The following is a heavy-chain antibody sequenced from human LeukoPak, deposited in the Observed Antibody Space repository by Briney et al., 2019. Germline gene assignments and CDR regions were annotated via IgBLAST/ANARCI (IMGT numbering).Heavy chain of an antibody. D-gene: IGHD6-19*01. CDR1: VFTFSSSW. V-gene: IGHV3-7*01. CDR3: ARGIAVTVGSRLDY. CDR2: INEDVSQK. J-gene: IGHJ4*02. Sequence: GGALRLSCAASVFTFSSSWMNLVGQAPGKGLEGVGNINEDVSQKNYVDSAKGRFTISRDNARNSLYLHMNSLRVEDRAVYYCARGIAVTVGSRLDYWGRGILVTVSS.